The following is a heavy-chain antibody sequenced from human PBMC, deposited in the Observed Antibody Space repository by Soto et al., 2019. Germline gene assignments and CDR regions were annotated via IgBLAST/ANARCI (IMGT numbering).Heavy chain of an antibody. CDR1: GYTFTSYD. CDR3: GKDIKPGGMDV. Sequence: ASVKVSCKASGYTFTSYDIIWVRQATGQGLEWMGWMNPSTGNTDSAEKYQGRLTMTRNTSINTVYMELSSLSFEDTAVYYCGKDIKPGGMDVWGQGTTVTVSS. V-gene: IGHV1-8*01. CDR2: MNPSTGNT. J-gene: IGHJ6*02. D-gene: IGHD5-12*01.